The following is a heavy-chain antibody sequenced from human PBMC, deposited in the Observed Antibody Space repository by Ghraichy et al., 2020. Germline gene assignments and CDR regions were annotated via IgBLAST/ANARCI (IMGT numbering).Heavy chain of an antibody. CDR1: GGSISSGGYY. CDR2: IYYSGST. J-gene: IGHJ3*02. CDR3: ARGVYGDFRDAFDI. D-gene: IGHD4-17*01. Sequence: SETLSLTCTVSGGSISSGGYYWSWIRQHPGKGLEWIGYIYYSGSTYYNPSLKSRVTISVDTSKNQFSLKLSSVTAADTALYYCARGVYGDFRDAFDIWGQGTMVTVSS. V-gene: IGHV4-31*03.